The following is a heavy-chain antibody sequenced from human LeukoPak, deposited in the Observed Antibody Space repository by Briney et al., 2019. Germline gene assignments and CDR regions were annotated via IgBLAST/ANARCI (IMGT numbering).Heavy chain of an antibody. J-gene: IGHJ6*03. CDR1: GFTFSSYD. CDR3: ARDQYGSGDGYYMDV. D-gene: IGHD3-10*01. Sequence: GGSLRLSCAASGFTFSSYDMNWVRQAPGKGLEWVSYISSSGSTIYYADSVKGRFTISRDNAKNSLYLQMNSLRAEDTAVYYCARDQYGSGDGYYMDVWGKGTTVTISS. CDR2: ISSSGSTI. V-gene: IGHV3-48*03.